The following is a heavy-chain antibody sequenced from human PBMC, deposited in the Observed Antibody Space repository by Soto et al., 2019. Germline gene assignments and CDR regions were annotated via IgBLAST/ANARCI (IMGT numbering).Heavy chain of an antibody. CDR1: GFTFSSYA. J-gene: IGHJ4*02. CDR2: ISGSGGST. Sequence: GGSLRLSCAASGFTFSSYAMSWVRQAPGKGLEWVSAISGSGGSTYYADSVKGRFTISRDNSKNTLYLQMNSLRAEDTAVYYCAKGETVPPQVPGYQLLRPFDYWGQETLVTVSS. V-gene: IGHV3-23*01. CDR3: AKGETVPPQVPGYQLLRPFDY. D-gene: IGHD2-2*01.